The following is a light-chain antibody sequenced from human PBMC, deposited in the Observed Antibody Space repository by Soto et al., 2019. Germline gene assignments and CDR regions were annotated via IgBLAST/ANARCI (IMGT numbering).Light chain of an antibody. J-gene: IGKJ3*01. Sequence: DLQMTQSPSSVSASVGDRVSITCRASQGISNWLAWYQQKPGRAPKLLIYAASSLQSGVSSRFSGSGSGTDFTLTISSLQPEDFATYYCQQGNSFPFTFSPGTKVYIK. CDR3: QQGNSFPFT. CDR1: QGISNW. V-gene: IGKV1D-12*01. CDR2: AAS.